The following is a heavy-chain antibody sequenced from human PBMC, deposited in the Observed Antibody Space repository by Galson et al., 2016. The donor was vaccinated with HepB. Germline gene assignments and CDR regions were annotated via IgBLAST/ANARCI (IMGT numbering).Heavy chain of an antibody. CDR3: ARLGANPSCLGGSCYRWFDS. J-gene: IGHJ5*01. D-gene: IGHD2-15*01. V-gene: IGHV3-53*01. CDR1: DFSVSVSY. Sequence: SLRLSCAVSDFSVSVSYMSWVRQAPGKGLEWVSVLYRSGYTNYADSVKGRFPISRDNSKNTLYLQMNSLRADDTAVYYCARLGANPSCLGGSCYRWFDSWGQGIMVTVSS. CDR2: LYRSGYT.